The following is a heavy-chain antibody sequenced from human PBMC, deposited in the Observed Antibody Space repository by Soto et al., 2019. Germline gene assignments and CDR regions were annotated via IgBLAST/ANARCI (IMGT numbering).Heavy chain of an antibody. CDR2: IKSKTEGGTT. V-gene: IGHV3-15*01. CDR1: GFTFSNAW. J-gene: IGHJ4*02. CDR3: TTEYSSGWYDS. D-gene: IGHD6-19*01. Sequence: PADSLRPSFAASGFTFSNAWMSRVRQAPGKGLECVGRIKSKTEGGTTDYNAPVKGRFTISRDDSKNTLYLQMNSLKTEDTAVYYCTTEYSSGWYDSWGQGT.